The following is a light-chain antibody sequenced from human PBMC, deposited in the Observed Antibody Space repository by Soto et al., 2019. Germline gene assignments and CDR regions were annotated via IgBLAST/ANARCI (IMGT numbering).Light chain of an antibody. J-gene: IGKJ1*01. V-gene: IGKV1-5*01. CDR3: QHHNSVWT. CDR2: DAS. CDR1: QSISSW. Sequence: DIQLTQCPSPRPSSVEGIVTITFRASQSISSWLAWYQQKPGKAPKLLIYDASSLEGGVPSRFSGSGSGTEYTLTISRLQTYDVATNYCQHHNSVWTDSQGTKVDIK.